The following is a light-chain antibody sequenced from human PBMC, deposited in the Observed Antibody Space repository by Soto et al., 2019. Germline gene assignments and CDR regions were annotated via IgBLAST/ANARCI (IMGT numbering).Light chain of an antibody. Sequence: DVQMTQSPSSLSASVGDRVTITCQASQDISNYLTWYQQKSGKDPKLLIYDASNLETGVPSRFSGSGSGTDFTFTISSLQPEDVATYYCQQYNSLPRTFGQGTKVEIK. J-gene: IGKJ1*01. CDR2: DAS. CDR3: QQYNSLPRT. V-gene: IGKV1-33*01. CDR1: QDISNY.